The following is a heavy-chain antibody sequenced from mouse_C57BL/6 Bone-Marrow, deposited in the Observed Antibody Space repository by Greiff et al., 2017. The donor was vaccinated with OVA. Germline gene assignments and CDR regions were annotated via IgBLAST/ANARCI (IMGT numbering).Heavy chain of an antibody. D-gene: IGHD1-1*01. CDR1: GYTFTSYW. CDR2: IHPNSGST. Sequence: QVQLQQPGAELVKPGASVKLSCKASGYTFTSYWMHWVKQRPGQGLEWIGMIHPNSGSTNYNEKFKSKATLTVDKSSSTAYMQLSSLTSEDSAVYYCARSYGSSYGFAYWGQGTLVTVSA. J-gene: IGHJ3*01. CDR3: ARSYGSSYGFAY. V-gene: IGHV1-64*01.